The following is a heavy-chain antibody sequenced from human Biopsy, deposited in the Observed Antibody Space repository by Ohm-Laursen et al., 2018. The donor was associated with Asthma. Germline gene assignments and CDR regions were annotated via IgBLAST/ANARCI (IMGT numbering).Heavy chain of an antibody. V-gene: IGHV1-69*01. CDR3: ARDPHNSYLASLRTKFNYYYYGMDV. J-gene: IGHJ6*02. CDR1: GGTFSRYA. D-gene: IGHD1-7*01. CDR2: IIPVFGTS. Sequence: GSSVKVSCKASGGTFSRYAISWVRQAPGQGLEWMGGIIPVFGTSNYAQKFQGRVTITADESTSTAYMELSSLRSEDTAVYYRARDPHNSYLASLRTKFNYYYYGMDVWGQGTTVTVSS.